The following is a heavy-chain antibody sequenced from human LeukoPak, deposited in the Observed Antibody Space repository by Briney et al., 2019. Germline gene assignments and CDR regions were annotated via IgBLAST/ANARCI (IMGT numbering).Heavy chain of an antibody. CDR1: GYSISSGFY. V-gene: IGHV4-38-2*02. CDR3: ARASYSDYVVNY. CDR2: FYHSGST. D-gene: IGHD4-11*01. Sequence: SETLSLTCTVSGYSISSGFYWGWIRQPPGKGLEWVGTFYHSGSTHYNPSLKSRVTTSVDTSKNQFSLRLSSVTVADTAVYFCARASYSDYVVNYWGQGILVTVSS. J-gene: IGHJ4*02.